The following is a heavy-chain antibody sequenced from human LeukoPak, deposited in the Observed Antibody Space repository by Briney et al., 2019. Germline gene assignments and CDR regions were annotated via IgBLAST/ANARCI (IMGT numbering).Heavy chain of an antibody. D-gene: IGHD3-3*01. CDR3: ARGGMGYDFWSGPAFYYYYMDV. J-gene: IGHJ6*03. V-gene: IGHV1-8*01. CDR1: GYTFTSYD. Sequence: ASVKVSCKASGYTFTSYDINWVRQATGQGLEWMGWMNPSSGNTGYAQKFQGRVTMTRNTSISTAYMELSSLRSEDTAVYYCARGGMGYDFWSGPAFYYYYMDVWGKGTTVTVSS. CDR2: MNPSSGNT.